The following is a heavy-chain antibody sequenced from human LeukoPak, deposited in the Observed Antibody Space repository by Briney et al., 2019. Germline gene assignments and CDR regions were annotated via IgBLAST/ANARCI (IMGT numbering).Heavy chain of an antibody. CDR2: ISSSGSYI. D-gene: IGHD1-7*01. V-gene: IGHV3-21*01. J-gene: IGHJ4*02. CDR3: ARDTDHITGTPLFDY. Sequence: GGSLRLSCAASGFTFSSYSMNWVRQAQGKGLEWVSSISSSGSYIYYADSMKGRFTISRDNAKNSLYLQMNSLRAEDTAVYYCARDTDHITGTPLFDYWGQGTLVTVSS. CDR1: GFTFSSYS.